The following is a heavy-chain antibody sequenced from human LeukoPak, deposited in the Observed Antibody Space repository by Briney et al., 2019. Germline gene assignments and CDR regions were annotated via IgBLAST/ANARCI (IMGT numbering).Heavy chain of an antibody. CDR2: ISWNSDTI. J-gene: IGHJ4*02. CDR1: GFTFDDYA. D-gene: IGHD2-2*01. Sequence: PGGSLRLSCAVSGFTFDDYAMHWVRQAPGKGLEWVSGISWNSDTIGYADSVKGRYTISRDNAKNSLYLQMNSLRAEDTAAYYCAKDFCGSSSCFFDHWGQGTLVTVSS. V-gene: IGHV3-9*01. CDR3: AKDFCGSSSCFFDH.